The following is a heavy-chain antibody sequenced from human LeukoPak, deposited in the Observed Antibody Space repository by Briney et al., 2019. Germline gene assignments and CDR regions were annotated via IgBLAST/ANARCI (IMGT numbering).Heavy chain of an antibody. CDR3: AREGGGYSYGYGPELDY. V-gene: IGHV3-48*03. CDR1: GFTFSNYE. J-gene: IGHJ4*02. D-gene: IGHD5-18*01. Sequence: GGSLRLSCAASGFTFSNYEMNWVRQAPGKGLEWVSYISSSGSTIYYADSVKGRFTISRDNAKNSLYLQINSLRAEDTAVYYCAREGGGYSYGYGPELDYWGQGTLVTVSS. CDR2: ISSSGSTI.